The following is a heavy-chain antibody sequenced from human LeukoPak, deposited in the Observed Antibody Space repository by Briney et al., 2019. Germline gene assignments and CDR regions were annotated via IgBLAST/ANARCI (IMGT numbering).Heavy chain of an antibody. CDR1: GYTFTSYG. Sequence: ASVKVSCKASGYTFTSYGISWVRQAPGQGLEWMGWISAYNGNTNYAQKLQGRVTMTTDTSTSTAYMELSRLRSDDTAVYYCARALSSPPFDWLLSGGYYFDYCGQGTLVTVSS. D-gene: IGHD3-9*01. V-gene: IGHV1-18*01. CDR2: ISAYNGNT. J-gene: IGHJ4*02. CDR3: ARALSSPPFDWLLSGGYYFDY.